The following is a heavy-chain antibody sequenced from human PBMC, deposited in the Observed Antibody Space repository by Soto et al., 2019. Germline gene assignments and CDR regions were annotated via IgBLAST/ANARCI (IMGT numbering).Heavy chain of an antibody. CDR1: GFTVSSNY. Sequence: PGGSLRLSCAASGFTVSSNYMSWVRQAPGKGLEWVSVIYSGGSTYYADSVKGRFTISRDNSKNTLYLQMNSLRAEDTAVYYCARAQQYYDCEFDPWGQGTLVTVSS. CDR2: IYSGGST. CDR3: ARAQQYYDCEFDP. J-gene: IGHJ5*02. V-gene: IGHV3-53*01. D-gene: IGHD3-16*01.